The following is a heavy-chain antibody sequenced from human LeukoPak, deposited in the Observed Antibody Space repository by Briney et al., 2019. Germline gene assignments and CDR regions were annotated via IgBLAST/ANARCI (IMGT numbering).Heavy chain of an antibody. Sequence: SVKVSCKASGGTFSSYAISWVRQAPGQGLEWMGRIIPILGIANYAQKFQGRVTITADKSTSTAYMELSSLRSEDTAVYYCARVDSSSWLFYWGQGTLVTVSS. J-gene: IGHJ4*02. CDR1: GGTFSSYA. CDR3: ARVDSSSWLFY. V-gene: IGHV1-69*04. CDR2: IIPILGIA. D-gene: IGHD6-13*01.